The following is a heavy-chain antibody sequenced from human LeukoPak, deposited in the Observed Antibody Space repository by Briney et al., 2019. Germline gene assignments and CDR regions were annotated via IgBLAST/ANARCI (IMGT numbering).Heavy chain of an antibody. CDR3: ARLGGCSSTSCYVHWFDP. Sequence: SETLSLTCTVSGGSISSYYWSWIRQPPGKGLEWIGYIYYSGSTNYNPSLKSRVTISVDTSKNQFSLKLSSVTAADTAVCYCARLGGCSSTSCYVHWFDPWGQGTLVTVPA. CDR2: IYYSGST. CDR1: GGSISSYY. J-gene: IGHJ5*02. V-gene: IGHV4-59*01. D-gene: IGHD2-2*01.